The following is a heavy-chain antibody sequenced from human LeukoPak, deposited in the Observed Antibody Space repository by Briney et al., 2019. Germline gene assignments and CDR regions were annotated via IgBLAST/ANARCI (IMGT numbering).Heavy chain of an antibody. D-gene: IGHD2-21*02. CDR3: ARDPRSKGGDWGDFDY. V-gene: IGHV3-7*01. CDR1: GFTFSTDW. Sequence: PGGSLRLSCAASGFTFSTDWMSWVRQAPGKGLEWVANIKEDGSEKYYVDSMKGRFTISRDNAKNSLNLQMTSLRADDTAVYYCARDPRSKGGDWGDFDYWGQGTLVTVSS. CDR2: IKEDGSEK. J-gene: IGHJ4*02.